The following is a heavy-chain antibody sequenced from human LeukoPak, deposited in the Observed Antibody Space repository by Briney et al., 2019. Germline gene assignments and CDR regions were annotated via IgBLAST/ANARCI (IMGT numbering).Heavy chain of an antibody. CDR1: GYTVSSSNY. J-gene: IGHJ4*02. D-gene: IGHD5-18*01. V-gene: IGHV3-66*01. CDR2: IYTGGTT. Sequence: GGSLRLSCAASGYTVSSSNYMNWVRQAPGKGLEWVSGIYTGGTTYYTDSVKGRFTISRDNPNNTLYLQMHSLRAEDTAVYYCARDRGIQLWPEEYYFDYWGQGTLVTVSS. CDR3: ARDRGIQLWPEEYYFDY.